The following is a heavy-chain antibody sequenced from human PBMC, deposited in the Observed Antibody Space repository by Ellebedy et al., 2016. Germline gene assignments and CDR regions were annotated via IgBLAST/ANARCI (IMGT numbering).Heavy chain of an antibody. D-gene: IGHD3-16*01. CDR3: ARDHPRGYYFDY. J-gene: IGHJ4*02. V-gene: IGHV4-38-2*02. Sequence: GSLRLSXTVSGYSISSGYYWGWIRQPPGKGLEWIGSIYHSGSTYYNPSLKSRVTISVDTSKNQFSLKLSSVTAADTAVYYCARDHPRGYYFDYWGQGTLVTVSS. CDR2: IYHSGST. CDR1: GYSISSGYY.